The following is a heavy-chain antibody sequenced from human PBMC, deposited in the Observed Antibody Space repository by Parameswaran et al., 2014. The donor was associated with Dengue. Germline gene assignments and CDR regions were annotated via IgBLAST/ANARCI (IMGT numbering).Heavy chain of an antibody. CDR2: IGNNGGGS. D-gene: IGHD2-2*03. CDR3: VKPFGYCDSSDCRDLSDH. J-gene: IGHJ4*02. Sequence: WIRQPPGKGLEYVSAIGNNGGGSYYADSVRGRFTISRDNSKNTLYLHMSDLRADDTAVYYCVKPFGYCDSSDCRDLSDHWGKGTLVTVSS. V-gene: IGHV3-64D*06.